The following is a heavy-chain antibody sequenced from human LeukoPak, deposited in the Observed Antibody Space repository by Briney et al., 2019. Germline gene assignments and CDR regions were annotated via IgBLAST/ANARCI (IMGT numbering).Heavy chain of an antibody. Sequence: PGGSLRLSCAASGFTFSSYEMNWVRQAPGKGLESVSYISSSGSTIYYADSVKGRFTISRDNAKNSLYLQMNSLRAEDAAAYYCARGSTFSDYWGQGTLVTVSS. CDR3: ARGSTFSDY. J-gene: IGHJ4*02. CDR2: ISSSGSTI. V-gene: IGHV3-48*03. CDR1: GFTFSSYE.